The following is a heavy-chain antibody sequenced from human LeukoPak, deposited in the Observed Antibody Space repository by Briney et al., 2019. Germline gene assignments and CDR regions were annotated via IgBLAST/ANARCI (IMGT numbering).Heavy chain of an antibody. CDR3: ARDSTVTTHVSRPFDY. Sequence: GASVKVSCKASGYTFTSYGISWVRQAPGQGLKWMGWISAYNGNTNYAQKLQGRVTMTTDTSTSTAYMELRSLRSDDTAVYYCARDSTVTTHVSRPFDYWGQGTLVTVSS. V-gene: IGHV1-18*01. CDR1: GYTFTSYG. D-gene: IGHD4-17*01. J-gene: IGHJ4*02. CDR2: ISAYNGNT.